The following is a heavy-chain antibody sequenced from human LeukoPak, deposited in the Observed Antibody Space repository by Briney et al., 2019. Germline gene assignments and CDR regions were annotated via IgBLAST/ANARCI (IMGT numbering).Heavy chain of an antibody. J-gene: IGHJ4*02. Sequence: SETLSLTCTVSGGSISSGDYYWSWLRQPPGKGLEWIGYIYYSGSTYYNPSLKSRVTISVDTSKNQFSLKLSSVTAADTAVYYCARDPLGIIDYWGQGTLVTVSS. D-gene: IGHD7-27*01. CDR1: GGSISSGDYY. CDR2: IYYSGST. CDR3: ARDPLGIIDY. V-gene: IGHV4-30-4*01.